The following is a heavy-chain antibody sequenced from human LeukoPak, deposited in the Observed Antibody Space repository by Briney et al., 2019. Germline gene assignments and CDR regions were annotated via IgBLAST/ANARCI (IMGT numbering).Heavy chain of an antibody. V-gene: IGHV3-43D*04. CDR2: ISYDGGSR. D-gene: IGHD3-10*01. CDR3: LTDYYGSGSYPY. CDR1: GFKFDDYA. Sequence: PGGSLRLSCAASGFKFDDYAVHWVRHAPGKGLEWVSLISYDGGSRFYADSVKGRFTISRDNSKNTLYLQMNSLRAEDTAVYYCLTDYYGSGSYPYWGQGTLVTVSS. J-gene: IGHJ4*02.